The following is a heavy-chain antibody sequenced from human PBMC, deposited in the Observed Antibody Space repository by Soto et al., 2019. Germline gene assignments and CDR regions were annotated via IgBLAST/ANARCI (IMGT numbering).Heavy chain of an antibody. CDR2: ISYDGSNK. J-gene: IGHJ4*02. CDR1: GFIFSTYG. D-gene: IGHD3-10*01. V-gene: IGHV3-33*05. CDR3: AKDLGYGSGSYRGTYYFDY. Sequence: GGSLRLSCAASGFIFSTYGMHWVRQAPGKGLEWVAVISYDGSNKYYADSVKGRFTISRDNSKNTLYLQMNSLRVEDTAVYYCAKDLGYGSGSYRGTYYFDYWGQGTLVTVSS.